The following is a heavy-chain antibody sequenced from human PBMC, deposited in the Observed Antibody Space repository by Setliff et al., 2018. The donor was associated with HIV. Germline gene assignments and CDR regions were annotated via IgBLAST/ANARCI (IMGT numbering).Heavy chain of an antibody. V-gene: IGHV3-23*01. CDR2: ISGSGGST. CDR3: AKDGISGGAYPPYYFDY. D-gene: IGHD2-15*01. J-gene: IGHJ4*01. CDR1: GFTFNTYA. Sequence: PGGSLRLSCAASGFTFNTYAMSWVRQAPGKGLEWVSVISGSGGSTFYADSVKGWFTISRDNSKNTLYLQMNRLRVEDTAVYYCAKDGISGGAYPPYYFDYWGHGTLVTVSS.